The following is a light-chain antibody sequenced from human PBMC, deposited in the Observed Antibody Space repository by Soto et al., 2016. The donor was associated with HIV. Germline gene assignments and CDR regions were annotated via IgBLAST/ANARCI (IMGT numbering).Light chain of an antibody. J-gene: IGKJ3*01. V-gene: IGKV1-39*01. Sequence: DIQMTQSPSSLSASAGDRVTITCRASQSISTYLHWYQFKPGKVPRLLIYSASTLQRGVPSRFSASGSGTDFTLVISSLEPEDFATYYCQQSYTTPRITFGPGT. CDR3: QQSYTTPRIT. CDR1: QSISTY. CDR2: SAS.